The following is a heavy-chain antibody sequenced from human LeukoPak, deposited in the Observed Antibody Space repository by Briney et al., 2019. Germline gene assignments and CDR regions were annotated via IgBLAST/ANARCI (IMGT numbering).Heavy chain of an antibody. V-gene: IGHV3-74*01. D-gene: IGHD3-16*01. J-gene: IGHJ1*01. CDR1: RFTFSSYW. CDR3: TTGGGVYDYVSLH. CDR2: IKSDGSST. Sequence: PGGSLRLSCAASRFTFSSYWMHWVRQAPGKGLVWVSHIKSDGSSTSYADSVKGKFTISRDDSKNTLYLQMNSLKSEDTAVYYCTTGGGVYDYVSLHWGQGTLVTVSS.